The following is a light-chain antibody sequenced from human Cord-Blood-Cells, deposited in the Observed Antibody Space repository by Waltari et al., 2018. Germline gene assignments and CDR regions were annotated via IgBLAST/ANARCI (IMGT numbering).Light chain of an antibody. Sequence: DIQMTQSPSSLSASVGDRVTITCRASQSIRSYLNWYQQKPGKAPKPLIYAASSLQSGVPSRFSGSGSGTDFTLTISSLQPEDFATYYCQQSYSTPFTFGPGAKVDIK. V-gene: IGKV1-39*01. J-gene: IGKJ3*01. CDR1: QSIRSY. CDR2: AAS. CDR3: QQSYSTPFT.